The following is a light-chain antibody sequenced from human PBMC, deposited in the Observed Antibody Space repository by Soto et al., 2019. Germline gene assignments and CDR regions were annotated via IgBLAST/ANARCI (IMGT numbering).Light chain of an antibody. J-gene: IGLJ1*01. Sequence: QSVLTQPPSASGTPGQRVTISCSGSSSNIGSQYVYWYQHLPGTAPKLLIQRNDQRPSGVPDRFSGSKSGTSVSLTITGLRSDDEADYYCATWDEGLSAHVFGGGTKVTVL. CDR1: SSNIGSQY. V-gene: IGLV1-47*01. CDR2: RND. CDR3: ATWDEGLSAHV.